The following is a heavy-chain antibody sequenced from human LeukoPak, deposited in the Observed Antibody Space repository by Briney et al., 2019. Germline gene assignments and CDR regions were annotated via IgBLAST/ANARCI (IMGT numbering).Heavy chain of an antibody. D-gene: IGHD2-21*02. CDR3: ARSHIVVVTASGYFQH. V-gene: IGHV3-23*01. CDR1: GFTFSSYA. Sequence: GGSLRLSCAASGFTFSSYAMSWVRQAPGKGLEWVSAISGSGGSTYYADSVKGRFTISRDNSKNTLYLQMNSLRAEDTALYYCARSHIVVVTASGYFQHWGQGTLVTVSS. J-gene: IGHJ1*01. CDR2: ISGSGGST.